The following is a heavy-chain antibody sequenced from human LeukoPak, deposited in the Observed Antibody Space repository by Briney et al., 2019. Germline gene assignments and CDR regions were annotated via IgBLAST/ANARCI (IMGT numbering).Heavy chain of an antibody. Sequence: SVKVSCKASGGTFITYGINWVRQAPGQGLEWMGGIVPMFGIANYAQKFEGRVSITTDESSTTAYMELSSLRSEHTAFYYCATTSVRDGFNYFDYWGQGTLVPVSS. CDR2: IVPMFGIA. D-gene: IGHD5-24*01. V-gene: IGHV1-69*05. CDR1: GGTFITYG. CDR3: ATTSVRDGFNYFDY. J-gene: IGHJ4*02.